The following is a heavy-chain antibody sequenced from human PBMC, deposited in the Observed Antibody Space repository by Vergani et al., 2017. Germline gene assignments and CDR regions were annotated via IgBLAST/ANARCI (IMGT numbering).Heavy chain of an antibody. V-gene: IGHV1-69*13. Sequence: QVQLVQSGAEVKKPGSSVKVSCKASGGTFSSYAISWVRQAPGQGLEWMGGIIPIFGTANYAQKFQGRVTITADESTSTAYMELSSLRSEDTAVYYCARXPGYCSSTSCFRHAFDIWGQGTMVTVSS. CDR1: GGTFSSYA. CDR3: ARXPGYCSSTSCFRHAFDI. CDR2: IIPIFGTA. J-gene: IGHJ3*02. D-gene: IGHD2-2*01.